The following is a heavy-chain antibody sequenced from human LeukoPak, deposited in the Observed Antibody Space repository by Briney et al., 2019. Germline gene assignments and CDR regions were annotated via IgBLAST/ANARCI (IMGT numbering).Heavy chain of an antibody. CDR1: GFTFSSYN. D-gene: IGHD3-10*02. CDR3: AELGITMIGGV. CDR2: ISSGATYI. J-gene: IGHJ6*04. V-gene: IGHV3-21*01. Sequence: PGGSLRLSCAVSGFTFSSYNMNWVRQAPGKGLEWVSSISSGATYIYYADSVKGRFTISRDNAKNSMYLQISSLRAEDTAVYYCAELGITMIGGVWGKGTTVTISS.